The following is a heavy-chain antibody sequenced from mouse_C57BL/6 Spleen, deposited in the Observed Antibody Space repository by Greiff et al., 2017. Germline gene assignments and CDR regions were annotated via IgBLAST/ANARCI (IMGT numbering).Heavy chain of an antibody. Sequence: EVKLVESGGGLVKPGGSLKLSCAASGFTFSSYAMSWVRQTPEKRLEWVATISAGGSDTYYTDNVTGRFTISRDNTKNKRYMQMSNLTSEDTALYYSARDEGNYFDYWGQGTTLTVSS. CDR1: GFTFSSYA. CDR2: ISAGGSDT. V-gene: IGHV5-4*01. CDR3: ARDEGNYFDY. J-gene: IGHJ2*01.